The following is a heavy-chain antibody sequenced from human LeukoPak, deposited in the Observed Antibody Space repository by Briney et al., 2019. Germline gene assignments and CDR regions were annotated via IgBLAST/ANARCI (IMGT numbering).Heavy chain of an antibody. J-gene: IGHJ3*02. CDR1: GYTFTGYY. V-gene: IGHV1-2*02. D-gene: IGHD3-10*01. CDR3: ARELTKLLWFGEQHNDAFDI. Sequence: GASVKVSCKASGYTFTGYYMHWVRQAPGQGLEWMGWINPNSGGTNYAQKFQGRVTMTRDTSISTAYMELSRLRSDDTAVYYCARELTKLLWFGEQHNDAFDIRGQGTMVTVSS. CDR2: INPNSGGT.